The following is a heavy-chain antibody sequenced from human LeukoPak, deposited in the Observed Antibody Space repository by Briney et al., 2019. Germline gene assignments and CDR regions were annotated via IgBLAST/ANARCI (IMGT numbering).Heavy chain of an antibody. CDR1: GGSISSSTYY. Sequence: SETLSLTCTVSGGSISSSTYYWGWIRQPPGKGLEWIGYISYSGSTNHNPSLKSRVTISVDTSKNQFSLKLSSVTAADTAVYFCARHPLDSAWANLDYWGQGTLVTVSS. CDR2: ISYSGST. CDR3: ARHPLDSAWANLDY. J-gene: IGHJ4*02. V-gene: IGHV4-39*01. D-gene: IGHD1-26*01.